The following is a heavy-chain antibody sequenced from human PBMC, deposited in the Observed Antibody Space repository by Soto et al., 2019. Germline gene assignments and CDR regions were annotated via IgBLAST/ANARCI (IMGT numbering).Heavy chain of an antibody. CDR1: EFTFSNYG. V-gene: IGHV3-23*01. CDR3: ASNIYITMVRGGTKEDAFDI. CDR2: IAGSGGGA. D-gene: IGHD3-10*01. J-gene: IGHJ3*02. Sequence: GGSLRLSCEASEFTFSNYGMSWVRQAPGKGLEWVSAIAGSGGGANYADSVKGRFTISRDNAKNSLYLQMNSLRAEDTAVYYCASNIYITMVRGGTKEDAFDIWGQGTMVTVSS.